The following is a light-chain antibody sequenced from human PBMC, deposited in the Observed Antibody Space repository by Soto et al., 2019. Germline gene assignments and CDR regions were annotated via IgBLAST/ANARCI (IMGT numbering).Light chain of an antibody. J-gene: IGKJ5*01. Sequence: EIVLTQSPATLSLSPGERATLSCRASQSVRNYFAWYQQKPGQAPRLLIYDASNRATGIPARFSGSGSGTDFTLTISSLEPEDFAVYYCQQRSSWPRITFGQGTRLEIK. CDR2: DAS. CDR3: QQRSSWPRIT. V-gene: IGKV3-11*01. CDR1: QSVRNY.